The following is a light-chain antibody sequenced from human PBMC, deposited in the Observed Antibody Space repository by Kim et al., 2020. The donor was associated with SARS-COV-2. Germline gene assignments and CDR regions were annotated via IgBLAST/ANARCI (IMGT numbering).Light chain of an antibody. Sequence: LSPGESDPFTCRPSQSVHGTLPWSQPHPALAPRLLIYDASSRATGIPARFSGSGSGTDFTLTISSLEPEDFAVYYCQQQGNCPLTFGGGTKVDIK. V-gene: IGKV3-11*01. CDR3: QQQGNCPLT. CDR1: QSVHGT. CDR2: DAS. J-gene: IGKJ4*01.